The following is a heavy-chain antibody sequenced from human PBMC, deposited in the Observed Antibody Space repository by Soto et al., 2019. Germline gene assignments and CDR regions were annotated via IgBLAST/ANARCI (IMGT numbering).Heavy chain of an antibody. J-gene: IGHJ6*02. CDR2: MIPIVGTG. D-gene: IGHD2-2*01. Sequence: SVQVSCKGSPGTFISYAISWVRQAPGQGIEWMGGMIPIVGTGNNAEKFQGRGRSTADETTRTAYIEMSSPRCEDTAGEYCARYRAYCSSTSCRLHTYYYGMDVWGQGTTVTVSS. CDR1: PGTFISYA. CDR3: ARYRAYCSSTSCRLHTYYYGMDV. V-gene: IGHV1-69*13.